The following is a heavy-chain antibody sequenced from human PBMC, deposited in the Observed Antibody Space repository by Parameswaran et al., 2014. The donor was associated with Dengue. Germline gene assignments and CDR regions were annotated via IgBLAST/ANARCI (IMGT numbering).Heavy chain of an antibody. V-gene: IGHV1-46*03. Sequence: WVRQAPGQGLEWMGIINPSGGSTSYAQKFQGRVTMTRDTSTSTVYMELSSLRSEDTAVYYCARENDTGGYYFDYWGQGTLVTVSS. CDR3: ARENDTGGYYFDY. D-gene: IGHD3-22*01. J-gene: IGHJ4*02. CDR2: INPSGGST.